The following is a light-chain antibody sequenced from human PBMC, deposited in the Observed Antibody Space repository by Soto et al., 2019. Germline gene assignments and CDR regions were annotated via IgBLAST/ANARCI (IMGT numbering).Light chain of an antibody. J-gene: IGKJ1*01. Sequence: DIQMTQSPSTLSAFVGDRVTITCRASQSISYWVAWYQQKPGNAPKLLIYDASSLASGVPSRFSGSRSEAEFTLSSSNLQPDDSAIYHCQQYYTYSTFGQGTKVDIK. CDR1: QSISYW. CDR3: QQYYTYST. CDR2: DAS. V-gene: IGKV1-5*01.